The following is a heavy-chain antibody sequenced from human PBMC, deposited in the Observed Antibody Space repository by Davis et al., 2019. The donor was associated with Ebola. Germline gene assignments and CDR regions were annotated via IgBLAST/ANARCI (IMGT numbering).Heavy chain of an antibody. CDR3: AKDLYGDYSGFDY. Sequence: GESLKISCAASGFTFSSYAMSWVRQAPGKGLEWVSAISGSGGSTYYADSVKGRFTISRDNSKNTLYLQMNSLRAEDTAVYYCAKDLYGDYSGFDYWGQGTLVTVSS. J-gene: IGHJ4*02. CDR2: ISGSGGST. CDR1: GFTFSSYA. D-gene: IGHD4-17*01. V-gene: IGHV3-23*01.